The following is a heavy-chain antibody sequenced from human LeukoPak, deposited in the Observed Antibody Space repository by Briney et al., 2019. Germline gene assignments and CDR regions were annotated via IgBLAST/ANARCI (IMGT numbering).Heavy chain of an antibody. CDR1: GFTFGSYG. Sequence: GGSLRLSCAASGFTFGSYGMNWVRQAPGKGLEWVSGITGNGATTYYADSVKGRFTISRDNSRNTVYLQMNSLRAEDTAVYYCARTLYGSGSYYFDYWGQGTLVTVSS. CDR3: ARTLYGSGSYYFDY. V-gene: IGHV3-23*01. CDR2: ITGNGATT. D-gene: IGHD3-10*01. J-gene: IGHJ4*02.